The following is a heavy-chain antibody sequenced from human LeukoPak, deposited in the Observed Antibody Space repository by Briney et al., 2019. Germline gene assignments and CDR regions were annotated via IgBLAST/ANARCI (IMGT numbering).Heavy chain of an antibody. CDR1: GFTFSSYW. J-gene: IGHJ4*02. CDR3: ARDPPYGIVAPNY. CDR2: IKQDGSEK. D-gene: IGHD5-12*01. V-gene: IGHV3-7*01. Sequence: PGGSLRLSCAASGFTFSSYWMSWVRQAPGKGLEWVANIKQDGSEKYYVDSVKGRFTISRDNAKNSLYLQMNSLRAEDTAVYYCARDPPYGIVAPNYWGQGTLVTVSS.